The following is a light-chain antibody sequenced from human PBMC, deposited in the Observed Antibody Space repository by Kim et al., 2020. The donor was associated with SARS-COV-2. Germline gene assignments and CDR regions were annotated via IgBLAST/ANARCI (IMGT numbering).Light chain of an antibody. CDR3: MQALQTSWWT. CDR1: QSLLHSNGYNY. J-gene: IGKJ1*01. Sequence: DIVMTQSPLFLPVTPGEPASISCRSSQSLLHSNGYNYLDWYLQKPGQSPQLLIYLGSNRASGVPDRFSGSGSGTDFTLKISRVEAEDVGVYYCMQALQTSWWTFGQGTKVDIK. V-gene: IGKV2-28*01. CDR2: LGS.